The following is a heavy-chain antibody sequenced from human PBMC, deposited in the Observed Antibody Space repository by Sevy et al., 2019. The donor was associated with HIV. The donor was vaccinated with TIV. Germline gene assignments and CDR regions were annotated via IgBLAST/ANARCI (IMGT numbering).Heavy chain of an antibody. D-gene: IGHD3-22*01. J-gene: IGHJ4*02. CDR1: GFTFSSYW. CDR3: ARGSNYYDSQTPFDY. Sequence: GGSLRLSCEASGFTFSSYWMSWVRQAPGKGLEWVANIKQDGSGKYYVDSVKGRFTISRDNAKKSLYLQMNSLRAEDTAVYYCARGSNYYDSQTPFDYWGQGTLVTVSS. V-gene: IGHV3-7*03. CDR2: IKQDGSGK.